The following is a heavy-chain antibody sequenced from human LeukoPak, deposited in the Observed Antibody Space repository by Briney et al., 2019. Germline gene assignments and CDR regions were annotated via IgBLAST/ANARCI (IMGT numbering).Heavy chain of an antibody. Sequence: GGSLRLSCAASGFTFSSYEMNWVRQAPGKGLEWVSYISSSGSTIYYADSLKGRFTISRDNAKNSLYLQMNSLRAEDTAVYYCARDFYGDYVSGTFDYWGQGTLVTVSS. CDR3: ARDFYGDYVSGTFDY. CDR1: GFTFSSYE. D-gene: IGHD4-17*01. J-gene: IGHJ4*02. V-gene: IGHV3-48*03. CDR2: ISSSGSTI.